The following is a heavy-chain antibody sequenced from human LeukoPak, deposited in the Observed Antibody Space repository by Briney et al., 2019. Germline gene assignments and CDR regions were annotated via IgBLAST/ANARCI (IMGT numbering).Heavy chain of an antibody. Sequence: ASVKVSCKTSGYTFTGYYVHWVRQAPGQGLEWMGWINPNSGGTNYAQNFQGRVTMTRDTSINTAYMELGRLRSDDTAVYYCARSPGLNTAVVNRPWGQGTLITVSS. D-gene: IGHD5-18*01. CDR2: INPNSGGT. V-gene: IGHV1-2*02. CDR1: GYTFTGYY. J-gene: IGHJ5*02. CDR3: ARSPGLNTAVVNRP.